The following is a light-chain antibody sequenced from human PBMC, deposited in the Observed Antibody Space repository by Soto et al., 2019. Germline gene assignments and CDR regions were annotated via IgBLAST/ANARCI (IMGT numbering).Light chain of an antibody. CDR1: SSDVGGYNY. V-gene: IGLV2-14*01. J-gene: IGLJ2*01. CDR3: SSYTSISTSVV. Sequence: QSALTQPASVSGSPGQSITISCTGTSSDVGGYNYVSWYQQHPGKAPKLMIYDVSNRPSGVSNRFSGSKSGNTASLTISGLQAEDEADYSCSSYTSISTSVVFGGGTKLTVL. CDR2: DVS.